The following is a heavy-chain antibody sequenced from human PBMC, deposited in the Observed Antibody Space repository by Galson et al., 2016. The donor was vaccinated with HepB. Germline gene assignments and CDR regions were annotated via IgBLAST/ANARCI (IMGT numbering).Heavy chain of an antibody. V-gene: IGHV3-74*01. Sequence: SLRLSCAASGFTFITTWMHWARQSPGKGLVWVSRIHGDGRITNYADSVRGRFTISRDNAKNTVSLQMNSLRAEDTAIYYCVRDFLWGEGADAFDIWGQGTRVTVSS. CDR3: VRDFLWGEGADAFDI. D-gene: IGHD3-16*01. CDR1: GFTFITTW. J-gene: IGHJ3*02. CDR2: IHGDGRIT.